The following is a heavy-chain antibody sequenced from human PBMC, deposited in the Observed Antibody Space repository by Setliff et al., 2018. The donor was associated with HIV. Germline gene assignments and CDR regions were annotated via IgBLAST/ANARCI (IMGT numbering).Heavy chain of an antibody. Sequence: SETLSLTCAVSGYSISSGYYWGWIRQPPGKGLEWIGSIYHSGSTYYNPSLKSRVTISVDTSKNQFSLKLTSVTAADTAVYYCAREVGSRGWTYYFDSWGLGTLVTVSS. J-gene: IGHJ4*02. CDR3: AREVGSRGWTYYFDS. D-gene: IGHD6-19*01. CDR2: IYHSGST. CDR1: GYSISSGYY. V-gene: IGHV4-38-2*02.